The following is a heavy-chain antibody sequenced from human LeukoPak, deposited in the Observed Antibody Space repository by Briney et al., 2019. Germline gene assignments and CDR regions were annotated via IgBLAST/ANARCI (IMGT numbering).Heavy chain of an antibody. CDR2: IYYSGST. V-gene: IGHV4-34*01. CDR1: GGSFSAYY. D-gene: IGHD5-12*01. CDR3: AATIQDIDY. J-gene: IGHJ4*02. Sequence: SETLSLTCAVYGGSFSAYYWSWIRQPPGKGLEWIGSIYYSGSTYYNPSLKSRVTISVDTSKNQFSLKLSSVTAADTAVYYCAATIQDIDYWGQGTLITVSS.